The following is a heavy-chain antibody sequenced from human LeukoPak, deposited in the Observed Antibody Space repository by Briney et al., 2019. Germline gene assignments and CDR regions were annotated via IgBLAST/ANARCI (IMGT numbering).Heavy chain of an antibody. CDR1: GFTFSSYE. CDR3: ARVDYYDSSVLPDY. J-gene: IGHJ4*02. D-gene: IGHD3-22*01. Sequence: GGXXXXXCAXSGFTFSSYEXNWVRQAPGKGVXWVSYISSSGSTIYYAHSLKRRFTISRDNAKNSLYLQMNSLRAEDTAVYYCARVDYYDSSVLPDYWGQGTLVTVSS. V-gene: IGHV3-48*03. CDR2: ISSSGSTI.